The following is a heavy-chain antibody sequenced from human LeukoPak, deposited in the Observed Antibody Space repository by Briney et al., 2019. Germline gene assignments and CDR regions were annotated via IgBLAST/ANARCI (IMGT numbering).Heavy chain of an antibody. CDR1: GGSISSDY. V-gene: IGHV4-59*01. J-gene: IGHJ5*02. D-gene: IGHD1-26*01. Sequence: PSETLSLTCSVSGGSISSDYWSWIRQPPGKGLEWIGYVYYSGSTNYNPSLKSRVTISVDTSKNQFSLKLSSVTAADTAVYYCASEGGMVESWGQGTLVTVSS. CDR2: VYYSGST. CDR3: ASEGGMVES.